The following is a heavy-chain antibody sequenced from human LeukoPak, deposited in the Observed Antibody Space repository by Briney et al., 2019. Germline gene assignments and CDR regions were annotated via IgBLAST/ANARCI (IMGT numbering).Heavy chain of an antibody. J-gene: IGHJ4*02. CDR2: IKQDGSEI. Sequence: GGSLRLSCAASGFTLSNYWMTWVRQAPGKGLEWVANIKQDGSEISYVDSVKGRFTIYRDNAKNSLYLQMNTLRVEDTAVYYCARDHRYCGGDCYTDYWGQGTLVTVSS. V-gene: IGHV3-7*01. D-gene: IGHD2-21*02. CDR1: GFTLSNYW. CDR3: ARDHRYCGGDCYTDY.